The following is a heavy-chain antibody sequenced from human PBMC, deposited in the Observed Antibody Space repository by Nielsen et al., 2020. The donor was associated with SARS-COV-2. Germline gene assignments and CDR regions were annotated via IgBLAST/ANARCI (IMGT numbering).Heavy chain of an antibody. J-gene: IGHJ6*03. CDR3: TRLKNGDAPGRYNFMDV. CDR2: IRTKPYNYAT. D-gene: IGHD2-2*02. V-gene: IGHV3-73*01. CDR1: GFPFSVSA. Sequence: GGSLRLSCAVSGFPFSVSAIDWVRRAPGKGLEWLGRIRTKPYNYATSYAVSAKGRFILSRDDSTNTAYLQMSRLRTEGTAVYFCTRLKNGDAPGRYNFMDVWGKGTTVTVSS.